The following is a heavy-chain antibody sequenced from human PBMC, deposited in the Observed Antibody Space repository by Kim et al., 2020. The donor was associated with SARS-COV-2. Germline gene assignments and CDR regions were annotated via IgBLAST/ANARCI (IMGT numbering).Heavy chain of an antibody. Sequence: TSYGQKFRGRVTMTRDTSTSTVYMELSSLRSEDTAVYYCERGDYGGNPDYWGKGTLVTVSS. CDR3: ERGDYGGNPDY. J-gene: IGHJ4*02. D-gene: IGHD4-17*01. V-gene: IGHV1-46*01. CDR2: T.